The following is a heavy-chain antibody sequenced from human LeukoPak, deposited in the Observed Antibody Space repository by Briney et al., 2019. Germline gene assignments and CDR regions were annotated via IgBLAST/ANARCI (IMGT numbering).Heavy chain of an antibody. D-gene: IGHD6-13*01. CDR3: ARDLSYSSSCTDY. CDR2: ISSSSSYI. J-gene: IGHJ4*02. Sequence: GGSLRLSCAASGFTFSSYSMNWVRQAPGKGLEWVSSISSSSSYIYYADSVKGRFTISRDNAKNSLYLQMNSLRAEDTAVYYCARDLSYSSSCTDYWGQGTLVTVSS. V-gene: IGHV3-21*01. CDR1: GFTFSSYS.